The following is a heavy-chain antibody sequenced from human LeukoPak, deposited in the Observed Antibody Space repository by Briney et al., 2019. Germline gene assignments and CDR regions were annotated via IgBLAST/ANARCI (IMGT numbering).Heavy chain of an antibody. CDR1: GFTFSSYG. CDR3: ARDGEGYCSGGSCFSWFDP. V-gene: IGHV3-30*03. Sequence: GGSLRLSCAASGFTFSSYGMHWVRQAPGKGLEWVAVISYDGSNKYYADSVKGRFTISRDNSKNTLYLQMNSLRAEDTAVYYCARDGEGYCSGGSCFSWFDPWGQGTLVTVSS. J-gene: IGHJ5*02. D-gene: IGHD2-15*01. CDR2: ISYDGSNK.